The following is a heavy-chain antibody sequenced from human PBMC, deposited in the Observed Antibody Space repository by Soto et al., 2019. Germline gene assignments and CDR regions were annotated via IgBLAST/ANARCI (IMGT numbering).Heavy chain of an antibody. Sequence: GGSLRLSCAASGFTFSNYGMHWVRQAPGKGLEWVAIIWHDGNNKYYADSVRGRFIISRDNSKNRLYLQMNSLRAEDTAVYYCATELVGAPDSYGLDVWGKGTPVTVS. V-gene: IGHV3-33*01. CDR1: GFTFSNYG. D-gene: IGHD1-26*01. J-gene: IGHJ6*04. CDR2: IWHDGNNK. CDR3: ATELVGAPDSYGLDV.